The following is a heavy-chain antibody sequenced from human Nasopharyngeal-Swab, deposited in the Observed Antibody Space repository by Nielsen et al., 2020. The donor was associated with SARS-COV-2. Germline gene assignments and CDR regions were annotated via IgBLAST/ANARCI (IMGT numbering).Heavy chain of an antibody. CDR2: IYYSGST. CDR3: AREGRGIAAPGLNY. V-gene: IGHV4-39*07. J-gene: IGHJ4*02. D-gene: IGHD6-13*01. CDR1: GGSISSSSYY. Sequence: SETLSLTCSVSGGSISSSSYYWGWIRQPPGKGLEWIGSIYYSGSTYYNPPLKSRVTISIDTSKNHFSLKLSSVTAADTAVYYCAREGRGIAAPGLNYWGQGTLVTVSS.